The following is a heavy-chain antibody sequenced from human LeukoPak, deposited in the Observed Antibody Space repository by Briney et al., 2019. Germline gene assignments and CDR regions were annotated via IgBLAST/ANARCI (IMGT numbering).Heavy chain of an antibody. V-gene: IGHV4-4*02. D-gene: IGHD6-13*01. CDR3: ARAGSWSFFDS. CDR2: IYHSGST. CDR1: GGSISSSNW. J-gene: IGHJ4*02. Sequence: SGTLSLTCAVSGGSISSSNWWSWIRQPPGKGLEWIGEIYHSGSTNYNPSLKSRVTISVDKSKTQFSLKLSSVTAADTAVYFCARAGSWSFFDSWGQGSLVTVSS.